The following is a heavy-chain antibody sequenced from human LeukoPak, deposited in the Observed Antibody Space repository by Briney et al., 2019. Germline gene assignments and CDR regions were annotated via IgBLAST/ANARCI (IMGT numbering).Heavy chain of an antibody. Sequence: QSGGSLRLSCAASGFTFSSYGMSWVRQAPGKGLEWVSAISGNGGNTYYADSVKGRFTISRDNSKNTLYLQMNSLRAEDTAVYYCARAGYCSGGICYGDLYFDYWGQGTLVTVSS. J-gene: IGHJ4*02. CDR2: ISGNGGNT. CDR3: ARAGYCSGGICYGDLYFDY. CDR1: GFTFSSYG. D-gene: IGHD2-15*01. V-gene: IGHV3-23*01.